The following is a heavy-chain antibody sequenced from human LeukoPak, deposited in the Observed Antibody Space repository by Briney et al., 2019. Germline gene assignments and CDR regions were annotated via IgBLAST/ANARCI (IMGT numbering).Heavy chain of an antibody. J-gene: IGHJ4*02. CDR1: GYTFTDYY. CDR3: ARASYCGGGCYYYFDF. D-gene: IGHD2-21*02. CDR2: IKPNSGGT. Sequence: ASVKVSCKASGYTFTDYYMHWVRQAPGQGLEWMGWIKPNSGGTNYAPKFQGRVTMTRDTSISTAYMELSSLRSDDTAVYFCARASYCGGGCYYYFDFWGQGTLVTVSS. V-gene: IGHV1-2*02.